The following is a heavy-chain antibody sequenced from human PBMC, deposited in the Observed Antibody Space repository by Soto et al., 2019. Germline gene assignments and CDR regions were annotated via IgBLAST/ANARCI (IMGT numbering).Heavy chain of an antibody. CDR2: IYSNGNT. V-gene: IGHV4-4*07. Sequence: PSETLSLTCTVSGDSINNYYWSWMRLPAGKGLEWIGRIYSNGNTYYNPSLKSRVSMSVETSKNQFSLILKTVTAADTAVYYCARGGAVATTAHFDHWGQGTLVTVSS. J-gene: IGHJ4*02. D-gene: IGHD5-12*01. CDR1: GDSINNYY. CDR3: ARGGAVATTAHFDH.